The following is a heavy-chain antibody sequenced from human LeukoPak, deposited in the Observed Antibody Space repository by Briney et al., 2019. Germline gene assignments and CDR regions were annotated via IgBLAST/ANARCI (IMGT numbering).Heavy chain of an antibody. CDR1: GFTFSSYS. CDR2: ISSSSSTI. V-gene: IGHV3-48*01. J-gene: IGHJ6*03. CDR3: ASSGQTNYYYYMDV. Sequence: GGSLRLPCAASGFTFSSYSMNWVRQAPGKGLEWVSYISSSSSTIYYADSVKGRFTISRDNAKNSLYLQMNSLRAEDTAVYYCASSGQTNYYYYMDVWGKGTTVTVSS. D-gene: IGHD6-25*01.